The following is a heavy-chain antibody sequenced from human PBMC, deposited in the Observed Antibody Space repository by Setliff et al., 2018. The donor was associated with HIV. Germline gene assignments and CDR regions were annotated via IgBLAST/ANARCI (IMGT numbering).Heavy chain of an antibody. CDR1: GGSFGGYY. Sequence: SETLSLTCVVYGGSFGGYYWSWIRQPPGTGLEWIGEINHHKHTNYNPSLKGRVTMSVDTSKNQFSLKLSPVTAADTAVYYCTRGPLPRADYWGQGTLVTVSS. CDR3: TRGPLPRADY. J-gene: IGHJ4*02. CDR2: INHHKHT. V-gene: IGHV4-34*01.